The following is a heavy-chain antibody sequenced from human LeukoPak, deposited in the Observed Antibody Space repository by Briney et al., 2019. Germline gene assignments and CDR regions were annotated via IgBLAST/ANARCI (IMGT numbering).Heavy chain of an antibody. CDR1: GGSITSDY. V-gene: IGHV4-4*09. J-gene: IGHJ5*02. CDR2: IYDSGST. CDR3: AMSPPRGAWFDP. Sequence: PSENLSLTCSVSGGSITSDYWSWIRQSPGKGLEWIGFIYDSGSTIYNPSLKSRVTISVDTSKNQFSLKLRSVTAADTAIYYCAMSPPRGAWFDPWGQGTLVTVSS. D-gene: IGHD4/OR15-4a*01.